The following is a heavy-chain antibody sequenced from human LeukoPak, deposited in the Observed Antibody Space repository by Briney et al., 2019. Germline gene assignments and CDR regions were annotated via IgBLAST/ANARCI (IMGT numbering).Heavy chain of an antibody. D-gene: IGHD3-22*01. CDR3: ARRGRGGSSCYYFDY. J-gene: IGHJ4*02. Sequence: PSETLPLTCTVSGGSISDSNYYWGWIRQPPGKGLEWIGNIYYSGNTYYTPSLKSRVTISVDTSKNQFSLKLSSVTAADTAVYYCARRGRGGSSCYYFDYWGEGTLVSVSS. CDR2: IYYSGNT. CDR1: GGSISDSNYY. V-gene: IGHV4-39*01.